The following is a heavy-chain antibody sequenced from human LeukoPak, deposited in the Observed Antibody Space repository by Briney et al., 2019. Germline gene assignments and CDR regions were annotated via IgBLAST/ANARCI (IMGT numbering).Heavy chain of an antibody. J-gene: IGHJ4*02. D-gene: IGHD3-10*01. CDR2: ISSSSSTI. CDR1: GFTFSSYS. V-gene: IGHV3-48*01. Sequence: GGSPRLSCAASGFTFSSYSMNWVREAPGKGLEWVSYISSSSSTIYYADSVKGRFTISRDNAKNSLYLQMNSLRAEDTAVYYCARGGLTYYYGSGSSLGLFLYWGQGTLVTVSS. CDR3: ARGGLTYYYGSGSSLGLFLY.